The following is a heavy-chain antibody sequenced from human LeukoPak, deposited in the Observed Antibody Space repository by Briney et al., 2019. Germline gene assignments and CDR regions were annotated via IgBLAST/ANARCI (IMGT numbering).Heavy chain of an antibody. CDR1: GFTFSSYS. D-gene: IGHD3-10*01. CDR2: ISSSSSYI. J-gene: IGHJ6*03. V-gene: IGHV3-21*01. CDR3: AKLGRYGSGSYYNAAPRYYYYMDV. Sequence: PWGSLRLSCAASGFTFSSYSMNWVRQAPGKGLEWVSSISSSSSYIYYADSVKGRFTISRDNAKNSLYLQMNSLRAEDTAVYYCAKLGRYGSGSYYNAAPRYYYYMDVWGKGTTVTISS.